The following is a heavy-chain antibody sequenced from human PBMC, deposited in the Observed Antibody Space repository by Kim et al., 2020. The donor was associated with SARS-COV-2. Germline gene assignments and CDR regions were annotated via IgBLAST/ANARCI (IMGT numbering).Heavy chain of an antibody. V-gene: IGHV3-11*03. Sequence: GGSLRLSCAASGFTFSDYYMSWIRQAPGKGLEWVSYISSSSSYTNYADSVKGRFTISRDNAKNSLYLQMNSLRAEDTAVYYCARQGYCSGGSCYNWYFDLWGRGTLVTVSS. CDR1: GFTFSDYY. CDR3: ARQGYCSGGSCYNWYFDL. J-gene: IGHJ2*01. D-gene: IGHD2-15*01. CDR2: ISSSSSYT.